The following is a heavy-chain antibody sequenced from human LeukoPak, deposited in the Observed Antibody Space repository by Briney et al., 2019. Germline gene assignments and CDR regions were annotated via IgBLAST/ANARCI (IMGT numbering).Heavy chain of an antibody. CDR3: ARDCWDYGSGTYCGIDY. Sequence: PVGSLRLSCAASGFTFSSYSMNWVRQAPGKGLEWVSSISSGSSYIYYADSVKGRFTISRDNAKNSLYLQMNSLRAEDTAVYYCARDCWDYGSGTYCGIDYWGQGTLVTVSS. D-gene: IGHD3-10*01. J-gene: IGHJ4*02. CDR1: GFTFSSYS. V-gene: IGHV3-21*01. CDR2: ISSGSSYI.